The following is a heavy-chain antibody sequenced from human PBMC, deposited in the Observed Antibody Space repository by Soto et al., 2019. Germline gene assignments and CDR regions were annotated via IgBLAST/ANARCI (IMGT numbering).Heavy chain of an antibody. D-gene: IGHD3-22*01. Sequence: EVQLLESGGGLVQPGGSLRLSCAASGFTFSSYAMSWVRQAPGKGLEWVSAISGSGGSTYYADSVKGRFTISRDNSKNTLYLQMNSLRAEDTAVYYCAKDLNYDSSGYYYPDDAFDIWGQGTMVTVS. V-gene: IGHV3-23*01. J-gene: IGHJ3*02. CDR1: GFTFSSYA. CDR2: ISGSGGST. CDR3: AKDLNYDSSGYYYPDDAFDI.